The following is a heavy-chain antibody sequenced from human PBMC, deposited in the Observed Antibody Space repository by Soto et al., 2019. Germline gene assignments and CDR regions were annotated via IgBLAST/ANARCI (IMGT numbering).Heavy chain of an antibody. Sequence: SETLSLTCAVYGGSFIGYYWSWIRQPPGKELEWIGEINHSGSTNYNPSLKSRVTISVDTSKNQFSLKLSSVTAADTAVYYCARKVPIFGVVIRGYNWFDPWGQGTLVTVSS. D-gene: IGHD3-3*01. J-gene: IGHJ5*02. CDR2: INHSGST. V-gene: IGHV4-34*01. CDR1: GGSFIGYY. CDR3: ARKVPIFGVVIRGYNWFDP.